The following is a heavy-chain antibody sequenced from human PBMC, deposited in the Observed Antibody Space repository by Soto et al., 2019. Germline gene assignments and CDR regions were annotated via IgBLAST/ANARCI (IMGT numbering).Heavy chain of an antibody. CDR2: INWNGGST. J-gene: IGHJ3*02. CDR3: ARDLRPSSGLYHGDAFDI. V-gene: IGHV3-20*01. Sequence: EVQLVESGGGVVRPGGSLRLSCAASGFTFDDYGMSWVRQAPGKGLEWVSGINWNGGSTGYADSVKGRFTISRDNAKNSLYLQMNGRRAEDTALYHCARDLRPSSGLYHGDAFDIWGQGTMVTVSS. D-gene: IGHD6-19*01. CDR1: GFTFDDYG.